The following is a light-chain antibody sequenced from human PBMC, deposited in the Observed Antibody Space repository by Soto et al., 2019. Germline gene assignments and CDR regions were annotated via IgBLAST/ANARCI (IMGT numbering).Light chain of an antibody. Sequence: DIQLTQSPSFLSASVGDRVTITCRASQGIGSYLAWYQQRPGKAPKLLIYAASTLQSGVPSRFSGSGSGTEFTLTISSLQSEDFTVYYCQHYNNWLGTFGGGTKVEIK. CDR1: QGIGSY. V-gene: IGKV1-9*01. CDR2: AAS. CDR3: QHYNNWLGT. J-gene: IGKJ4*01.